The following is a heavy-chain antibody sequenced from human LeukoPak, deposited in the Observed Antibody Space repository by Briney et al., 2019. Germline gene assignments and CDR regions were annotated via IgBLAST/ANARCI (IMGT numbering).Heavy chain of an antibody. CDR3: AKDSARYEYFAY. V-gene: IGHV3-30*02. CDR1: GFTFSSYG. D-gene: IGHD2-2*01. J-gene: IGHJ4*02. Sequence: GGSLRLSCAASGFTFSSYGMHWVRQAPGKGLEWVACIRFDGSNKYYADSVKGRFTISRDNSKNTLYLQMNSLRAEDTAVYYCAKDSARYEYFAYWGQGTLVTVSS. CDR2: IRFDGSNK.